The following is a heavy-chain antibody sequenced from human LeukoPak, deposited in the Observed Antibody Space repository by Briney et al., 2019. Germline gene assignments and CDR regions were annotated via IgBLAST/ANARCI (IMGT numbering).Heavy chain of an antibody. Sequence: ASVKVSCKASGDTFTSYNINWVRQATGQGLEWMGWMNPNSGNTGYAQKFQGRVTMTRNTSISTAYMELSSLRSEDTAVYYCARFVTTVTQFDYWGQGTLVTVSS. CDR1: GDTFTSYN. D-gene: IGHD4-17*01. CDR3: ARFVTTVTQFDY. J-gene: IGHJ4*02. V-gene: IGHV1-8*01. CDR2: MNPNSGNT.